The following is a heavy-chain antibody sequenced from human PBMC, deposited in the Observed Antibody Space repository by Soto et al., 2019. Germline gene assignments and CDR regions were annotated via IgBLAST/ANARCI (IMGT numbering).Heavy chain of an antibody. CDR1: GYTFTSYD. V-gene: IGHV1-8*01. Sequence: ASVKVSCKASGYTFTSYDINWVRQATGQGLEWMGWMNPNSGNTGYAQKFQGRVTMTRSTSISTAYMELSSLRSEDTAFYYCARDHYGTYYFDYWGQGTLVTVSS. CDR2: MNPNSGNT. J-gene: IGHJ4*02. D-gene: IGHD3-16*01. CDR3: ARDHYGTYYFDY.